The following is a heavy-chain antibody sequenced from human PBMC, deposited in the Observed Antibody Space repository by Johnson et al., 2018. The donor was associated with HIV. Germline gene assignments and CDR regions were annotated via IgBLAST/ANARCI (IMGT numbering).Heavy chain of an antibody. V-gene: IGHV3-30*04. J-gene: IGHJ3*02. D-gene: IGHD3-3*01. CDR1: GFTFSSYT. CDR3: ARGGVIHDAFDI. CDR2: ISSSGTIK. Sequence: QVQLVESGGGVVQPGRSLRLSCAASGFTFSSYTMHWVRQAPGKGLEWVSHISSSGTIKYYADSVKGRFTISRDNSKNTLYLQMNSLRAEDTAVYYCARGGVIHDAFDIWGQGTMVTLSS.